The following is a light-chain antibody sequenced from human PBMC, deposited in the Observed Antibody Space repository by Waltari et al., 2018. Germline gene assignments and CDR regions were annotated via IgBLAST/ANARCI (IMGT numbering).Light chain of an antibody. CDR3: MQTIQPRT. CDR1: RTLLYSDGTTY. Sequence: DIVLTQTPLSLSVTPGQPASISCRSSRTLLYSDGTTYLYWYLQKPGQPQQLLIYEVSNRLSGVPDRLRGSGSGTDFSLQISRVEAGDVGVYYCMQTIQPRTFGQGTKVEIK. CDR2: EVS. V-gene: IGKV2D-29*01. J-gene: IGKJ1*01.